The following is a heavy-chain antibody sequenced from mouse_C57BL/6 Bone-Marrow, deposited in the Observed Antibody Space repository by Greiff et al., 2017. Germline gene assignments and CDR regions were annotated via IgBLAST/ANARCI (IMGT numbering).Heavy chain of an antibody. J-gene: IGHJ2*01. CDR1: GYTFTSYW. D-gene: IGHD1-1*01. Sequence: VQLQQPGAELVMPGASVKLSCKASGYTFTSYWMHWVKQRPGQGLEWIGEIDPSDSYTNYNQKFKGKSTVTVDKSSSTAYMQLSSLTSEDSAVYYGAREGTTVVAAYYFDYWGQGTTLTGSS. CDR2: IDPSDSYT. V-gene: IGHV1-69*01. CDR3: AREGTTVVAAYYFDY.